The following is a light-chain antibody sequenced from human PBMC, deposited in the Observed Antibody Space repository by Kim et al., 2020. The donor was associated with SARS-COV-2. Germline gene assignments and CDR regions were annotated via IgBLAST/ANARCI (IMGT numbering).Light chain of an antibody. CDR3: QQYQSYSA. J-gene: IGKJ1*01. CDR1: QSISSW. Sequence: SASVGDRVTITCRASQSISSWLAWYQQKPGKAPKVLIYDASSLESGVPSRFSGSGSGTEFTLTISSLQPDDFATYYCQQYQSYSAFGQGTKVDIK. CDR2: DAS. V-gene: IGKV1-5*01.